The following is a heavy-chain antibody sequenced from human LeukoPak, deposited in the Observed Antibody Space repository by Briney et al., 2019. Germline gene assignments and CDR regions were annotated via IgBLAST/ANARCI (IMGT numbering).Heavy chain of an antibody. Sequence: SETLSLACTVSGGSISSYYWSWIRQPPGKGLEWIGYIYYSGSTNYNPSLKSRVTISVDTSKNQFSLKLSSVTAADTAVYYCARLRLFSRVVATIPRYYYYYMDVWGKGTTVTVSS. V-gene: IGHV4-59*12. D-gene: IGHD5-12*01. CDR2: IYYSGST. CDR3: ARLRLFSRVVATIPRYYYYYMDV. CDR1: GGSISSYY. J-gene: IGHJ6*03.